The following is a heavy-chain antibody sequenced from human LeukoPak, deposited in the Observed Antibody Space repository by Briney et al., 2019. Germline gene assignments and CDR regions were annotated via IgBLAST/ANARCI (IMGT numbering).Heavy chain of an antibody. J-gene: IGHJ4*02. CDR3: ARASGYSGYDPFDY. V-gene: IGHV3-53*01. D-gene: IGHD5-12*01. CDR1: GFTVSSNY. CDR2: IYSGGDT. Sequence: GGSLRLSCAASGFTVSSNYMSWVRQAPGKGLEWVSVIYSGGDTYYAASVKGRFTISRDNSKNTLYLQMNTLRAEDTAVYYCARASGYSGYDPFDYCGQGTLVTVSS.